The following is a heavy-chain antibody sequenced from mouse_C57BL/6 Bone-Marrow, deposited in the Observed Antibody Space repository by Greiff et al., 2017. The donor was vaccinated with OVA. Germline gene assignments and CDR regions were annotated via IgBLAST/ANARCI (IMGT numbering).Heavy chain of an antibody. CDR3: ARRAYSNWFAY. CDR1: GFSLTSYG. CDR2: IWSGGST. Sequence: VQLQESGPGLVQPSQSLSITCTVSGFSLTSYGVHWVRQSPGKGLEWLGVIWSGGSTDYNAAFISRLSISKDNSKSQVFFKMNSLQADDTAIYYCARRAYSNWFAYWGQGTLVTVSA. V-gene: IGHV2-2*01. D-gene: IGHD2-5*01. J-gene: IGHJ3*01.